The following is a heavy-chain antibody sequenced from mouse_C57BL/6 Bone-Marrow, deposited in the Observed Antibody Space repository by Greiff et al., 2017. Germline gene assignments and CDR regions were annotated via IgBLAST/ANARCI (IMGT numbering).Heavy chain of an antibody. CDR1: GYTFTSYW. Sequence: QVQLQQPGAELVMPGASVKLSCKASGYTFTSYWMHWVKQRPGQGLEWIGEIDPSDSYTNYNQKFKGKSPLTVDKSSSTAYMQLSSLTSEDSAVYYCARTFITTVVAGGYYAMDYWGQGTSVTVSS. CDR2: IDPSDSYT. V-gene: IGHV1-69*01. J-gene: IGHJ4*01. D-gene: IGHD1-1*01. CDR3: ARTFITTVVAGGYYAMDY.